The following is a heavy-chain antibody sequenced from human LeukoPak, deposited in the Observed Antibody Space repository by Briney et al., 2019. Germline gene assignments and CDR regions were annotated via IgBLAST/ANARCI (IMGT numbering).Heavy chain of an antibody. Sequence: SETLSLTCAVYGGSFSGYYWSWIRQPPGKGLEWIGEINHSGSTNYNPSLKSRVTISVDTSKNQFSLKLSSVTAADTAVYYCASILKSTVTGGAFDIWGQGTMVTVSS. D-gene: IGHD4-17*01. CDR3: ASILKSTVTGGAFDI. V-gene: IGHV4-34*01. CDR2: INHSGST. J-gene: IGHJ3*02. CDR1: GGSFSGYY.